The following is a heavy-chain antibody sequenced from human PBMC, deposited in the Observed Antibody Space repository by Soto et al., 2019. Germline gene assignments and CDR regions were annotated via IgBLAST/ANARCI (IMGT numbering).Heavy chain of an antibody. D-gene: IGHD6-19*01. J-gene: IGHJ5*02. V-gene: IGHV1-69*06. CDR3: ARQWLVRGGFDP. Sequence: SVKVSCKASGGTFSSYAISWVRQAPGQGLEWMGGIIPIFGTANYAQKFQGRVTITADKSTSTAYMELSSLRSEDTAVYYCARQWLVRGGFDPWGQGTLVTVSS. CDR1: GGTFSSYA. CDR2: IIPIFGTA.